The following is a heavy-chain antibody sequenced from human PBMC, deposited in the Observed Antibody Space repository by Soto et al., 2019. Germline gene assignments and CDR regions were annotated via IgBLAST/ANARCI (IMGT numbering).Heavy chain of an antibody. D-gene: IGHD3-3*01. CDR2: ISYDGSNK. J-gene: IGHJ6*02. Sequence: GGSLRLSCAASGFTFSSYGMHWVRQAPGKGLEWVAVISYDGSNKYYADSVKGRFTISRDNSKNTLYLQMNSLRAEDTAVYYCAKDAAGYYDFWSGYYSFYYYGMDVWGQGTTVTVSS. CDR1: GFTFSSYG. CDR3: AKDAAGYYDFWSGYYSFYYYGMDV. V-gene: IGHV3-30*18.